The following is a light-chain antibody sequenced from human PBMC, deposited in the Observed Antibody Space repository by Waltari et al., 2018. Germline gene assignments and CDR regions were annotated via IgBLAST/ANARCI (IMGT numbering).Light chain of an antibody. CDR2: GDD. Sequence: QSVLTQPPSVSGTPGQTVPISCTGRSSNIGAGYEVHWYQQLPGTAPKLLVSGDDNRPSGVPARFSGSKSGSSASLAITGLQAEDEADYYCQSYDSSLSGVFGGGTKLTVL. J-gene: IGLJ2*01. V-gene: IGLV1-40*01. CDR1: SSNIGAGYE. CDR3: QSYDSSLSGV.